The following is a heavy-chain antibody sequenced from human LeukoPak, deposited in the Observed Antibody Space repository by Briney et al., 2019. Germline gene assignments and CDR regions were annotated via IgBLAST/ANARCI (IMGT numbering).Heavy chain of an antibody. CDR1: RGTFSSYA. D-gene: IGHD3-16*02. Sequence: ASVKVSCKTSRGTFSSYAISWVRQSPGQGGEWMGGIIPIFGTANYAQKLQGRVTSTADKCTSTAYIELSRLRSEDTAVYYCARVVSPDYDYVWGSYRGNWFDPWGQGTLVTVSS. CDR3: ARVVSPDYDYVWGSYRGNWFDP. V-gene: IGHV1-69*06. CDR2: IIPIFGTA. J-gene: IGHJ5*02.